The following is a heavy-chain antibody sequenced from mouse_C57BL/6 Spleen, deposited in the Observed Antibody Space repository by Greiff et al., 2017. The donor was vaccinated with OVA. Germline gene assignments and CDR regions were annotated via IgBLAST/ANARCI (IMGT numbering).Heavy chain of an antibody. CDR1: GFNIKNSY. J-gene: IGHJ3*01. CDR3: AKDGYGSSYLAWFAY. D-gene: IGHD1-1*01. Sequence: EVQLQQSVAELVRPGASVKLSCTASGFNIKNSYMHWVKQRPEQGLEWIGRIDPANGNTKYAPKFQGKATITADTSSNTAYLQLSSLTSEYTVIYYCAKDGYGSSYLAWFAYWGQGTLVTVSA. V-gene: IGHV14-3*01. CDR2: IDPANGNT.